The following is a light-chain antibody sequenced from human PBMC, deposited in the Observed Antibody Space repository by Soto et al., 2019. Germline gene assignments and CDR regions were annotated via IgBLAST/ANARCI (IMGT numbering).Light chain of an antibody. V-gene: IGKV3-20*01. CDR1: QSVSSSY. CDR3: QQYGSSST. J-gene: IGKJ5*01. CDR2: GAS. Sequence: IALTQSAGTLSLSPGERATLSCRASQSVSSSYLAWYQQKPGQAPRLLIYGASSRPTGIPDRFSGSGSGTDFTLTISRLEPEDFAVYYCQQYGSSSTFGQGTRLEI.